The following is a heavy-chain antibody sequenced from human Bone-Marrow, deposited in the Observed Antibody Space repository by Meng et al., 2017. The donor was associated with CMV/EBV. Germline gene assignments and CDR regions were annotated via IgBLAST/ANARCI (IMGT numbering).Heavy chain of an antibody. D-gene: IGHD2-2*01. CDR3: ARDRGYCSSTSCPPFDY. CDR2: INPNSGGT. J-gene: IGHJ4*02. CDR1: GYTFTGYY. V-gene: IGHV1-2*02. Sequence: ASVKGSCKASGYTFTGYYMHWVRQAPGQGLEWMGWINPNSGGTNYAQKFQGRVTMTRDTSISTAYMELSRLRSDDTAVYYCARDRGYCSSTSCPPFDYWGQGTLVTVSS.